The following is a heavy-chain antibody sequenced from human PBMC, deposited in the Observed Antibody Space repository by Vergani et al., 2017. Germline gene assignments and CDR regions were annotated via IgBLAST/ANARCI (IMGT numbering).Heavy chain of an antibody. D-gene: IGHD3-22*01. J-gene: IGHJ3*02. V-gene: IGHV3-21*01. Sequence: VQLVESGGGVVQPGRSLRLSCAASGFTFSSYSMNWVRQAPGKGLEWVSSISSSSSYIYYADSVKGRFTISRDNAKNSLYLQMNSLRAEDTAVYYCARDRYYYDSSGYYVGGHDAFDIWGQGTMVTVSS. CDR1: GFTFSSYS. CDR3: ARDRYYYDSSGYYVGGHDAFDI. CDR2: ISSSSSYI.